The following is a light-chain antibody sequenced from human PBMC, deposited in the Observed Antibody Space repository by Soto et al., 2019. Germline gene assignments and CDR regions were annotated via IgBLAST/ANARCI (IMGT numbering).Light chain of an antibody. CDR1: QSVSNN. Sequence: EIVMTQSPATLSVSPGERATLSCRASQSVSNNLAWYQRKPGQAPRLLIYGASARVTGIPDRFSGSGSGTDFTLTISSLQSEDFVVYYCQQYNNWPLTFGGGTKVEIK. V-gene: IGKV3-15*01. J-gene: IGKJ4*01. CDR3: QQYNNWPLT. CDR2: GAS.